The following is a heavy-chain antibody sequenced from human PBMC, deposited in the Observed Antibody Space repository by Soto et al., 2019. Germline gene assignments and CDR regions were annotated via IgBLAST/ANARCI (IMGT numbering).Heavy chain of an antibody. CDR1: GYSFTSYW. CDR3: ERRSRYAVGVYGMDV. CDR2: IYPGDSDT. D-gene: IGHD2-2*01. Sequence: PGESLKISCNGSGYSFTSYWIGWVRQMPGKGLEWMGIIYPGDSDTRYSPSFQGQVTISADKSISTAYLQWSSLKASDTAMYYCERRSRYAVGVYGMDVWGQGTTVTVSS. V-gene: IGHV5-51*01. J-gene: IGHJ6*02.